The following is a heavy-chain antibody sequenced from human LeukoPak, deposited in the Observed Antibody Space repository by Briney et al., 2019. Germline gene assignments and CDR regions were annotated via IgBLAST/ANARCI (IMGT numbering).Heavy chain of an antibody. V-gene: IGHV1-2*02. CDR1: GYTFTSYG. D-gene: IGHD5-12*01. J-gene: IGHJ4*02. Sequence: ASVKVSCKASGYTFTSYGISWVRQAPGQGLEWMGWINPNSGGTNYAQKFQGRVTMTRDTSISTAYMELSRLRSDDTAVYYCARDITLRLPSPSWGQGTLVTVSS. CDR3: ARDITLRLPSPS. CDR2: INPNSGGT.